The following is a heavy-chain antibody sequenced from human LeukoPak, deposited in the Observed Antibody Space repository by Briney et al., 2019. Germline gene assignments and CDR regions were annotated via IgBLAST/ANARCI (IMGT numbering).Heavy chain of an antibody. CDR1: GFTFSTYW. CDR3: ARGITIFGVAGPTDAFDI. D-gene: IGHD3-3*01. Sequence: GGSLRLSCEASGFTFSTYWMTWVRQAPGKGLEWVANINQHGSESYYVDSVKGRFIISRDNAKNSLYLHMSSLRVEDTAVYYCARGITIFGVAGPTDAFDIWGQGTMVTVSS. CDR2: INQHGSES. V-gene: IGHV3-7*04. J-gene: IGHJ3*02.